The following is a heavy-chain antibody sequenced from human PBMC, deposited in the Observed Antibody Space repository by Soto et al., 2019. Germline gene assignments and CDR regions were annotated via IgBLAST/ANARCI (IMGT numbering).Heavy chain of an antibody. CDR3: AFGEESRYYYYGMDV. CDR2: INHSGST. D-gene: IGHD3-10*01. CDR1: GGSFSGYY. V-gene: IGHV4-34*01. J-gene: IGHJ6*02. Sequence: LPETLSLTCAVYGGSFSGYYWSWVRQPPGKGLEWIGEINHSGSTNYNPSLKSRVTISVDTSKNQFSLKLSSVTAADTAVYYCAFGEESRYYYYGMDVWGQVTTVTVSS.